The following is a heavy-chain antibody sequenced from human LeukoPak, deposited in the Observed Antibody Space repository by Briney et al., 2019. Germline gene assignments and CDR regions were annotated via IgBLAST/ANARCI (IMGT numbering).Heavy chain of an antibody. Sequence: SQTLSLTCTVSGGSISSSTYYWSWIRQPPGKGLEWIGYIYYSGSTNYNPSLKSRVTISVDMSKNQFSLKLSSVTAADTAVYYCARGLYYDIFGATDYYYYMDVWGKGTTVTVSS. V-gene: IGHV4-61*01. J-gene: IGHJ6*03. CDR1: GGSISSSTYY. CDR3: ARGLYYDIFGATDYYYYMDV. CDR2: IYYSGST. D-gene: IGHD3-9*01.